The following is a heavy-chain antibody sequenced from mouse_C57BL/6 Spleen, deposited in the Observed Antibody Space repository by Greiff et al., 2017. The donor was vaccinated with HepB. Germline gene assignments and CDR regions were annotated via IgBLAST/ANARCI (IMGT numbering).Heavy chain of an antibody. D-gene: IGHD1-3*01. CDR2: IDPENGDT. V-gene: IGHV14-4*01. Sequence: EVKVVESGAELVRPGASVKLSCTASGFNIKDDYMHWVKQRPEQGLEWIGWIDPENGDTEYASKFQGKATITADTSSNTAYLQLSSLTSEDTAVYYCTTPPSSYFDYWGQGTTLTVSS. CDR1: GFNIKDDY. J-gene: IGHJ2*01. CDR3: TTPPSSYFDY.